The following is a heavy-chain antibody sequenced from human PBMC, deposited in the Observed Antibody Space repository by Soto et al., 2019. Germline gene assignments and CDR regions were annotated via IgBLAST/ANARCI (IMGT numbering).Heavy chain of an antibody. D-gene: IGHD3-16*01. V-gene: IGHV3-64D*06. CDR3: VRDFWGFDY. CDR1: GFTISSYA. CDR2: TYSKGGST. J-gene: IGHJ4*02. Sequence: EVQLVESGGGLVQPGGSLRLSCSAAGFTISSYAMHWVRQGPGKGLEYVSVTYSKGGSTYYADSVKGRFTISTDNSKNTLNLQMSSLRAEDTAVYYWVRDFWGFDYWGQGTLVTVSS.